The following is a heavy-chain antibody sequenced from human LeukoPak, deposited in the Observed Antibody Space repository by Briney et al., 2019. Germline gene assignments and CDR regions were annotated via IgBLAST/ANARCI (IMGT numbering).Heavy chain of an antibody. J-gene: IGHJ6*02. CDR2: IIPILGIA. CDR3: ARTCSGGSCSARPPYYYGMDV. V-gene: IGHV1-69*04. Sequence: SVKVSCKASGGTFSSYAISWVRQAPGQGLEWMGRIIPILGIANYAQKFQGRVTITADKSTSTAYMDLSSLRSEDTAVYYCARTCSGGSCSARPPYYYGMDVWGQGTTVTVSS. CDR1: GGTFSSYA. D-gene: IGHD2-15*01.